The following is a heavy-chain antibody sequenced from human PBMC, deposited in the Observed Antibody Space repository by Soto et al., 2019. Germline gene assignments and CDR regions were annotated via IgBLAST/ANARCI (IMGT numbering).Heavy chain of an antibody. CDR1: GYTFTNYH. D-gene: IGHD6-19*01. J-gene: IGHJ1*01. CDR3: ALPKNTLGWYNF. CDR2: INPNGGST. Sequence: QVQVVQSGAEVKKPGASVKISCKTSGYTFTNYHVHWVRQAPGQGLEWMGAINPNGGSTTYAQHLQGRVTMTSDTSTSTGYMEMRSLTFEDTAVYYCALPKNTLGWYNFWGQGTLVTVS. V-gene: IGHV1-46*01.